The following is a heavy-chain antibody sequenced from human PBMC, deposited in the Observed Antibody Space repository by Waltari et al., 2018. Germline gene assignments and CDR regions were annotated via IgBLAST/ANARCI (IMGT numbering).Heavy chain of an antibody. CDR3: ARDRGYFDY. CDR1: GLPLSQVW. D-gene: IGHD3-10*01. J-gene: IGHJ4*02. Sequence: EVQLVESGGGLVQPGGSLRLACAVSGLPLSQVWVRWVRQAPGKGLEGVASIKEDGGGKYYVDSLKGRIIISRDNAKNSLYLQMNSLRVEDTAVYYCARDRGYFDYWGLGTLVTVSS. CDR2: IKEDGGGK. V-gene: IGHV3-7*01.